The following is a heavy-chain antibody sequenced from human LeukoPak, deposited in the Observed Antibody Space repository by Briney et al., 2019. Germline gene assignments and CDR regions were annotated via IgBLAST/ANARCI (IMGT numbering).Heavy chain of an antibody. V-gene: IGHV4-30-4*08. D-gene: IGHD5-18*01. J-gene: IGHJ5*02. Sequence: SQTLSLTCTVSGGSISSGDFYWTWIRQPPGKGLEWIGYIYYSGNTYYNPSLTSRVTISVDTSKNQFSLKLSSVTAAATAVYYCAATASNWFDPWGQGTLVTVSS. CDR2: IYYSGNT. CDR3: AATASNWFDP. CDR1: GGSISSGDFY.